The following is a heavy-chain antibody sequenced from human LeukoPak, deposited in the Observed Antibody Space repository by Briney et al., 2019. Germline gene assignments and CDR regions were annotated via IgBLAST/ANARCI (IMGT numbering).Heavy chain of an antibody. J-gene: IGHJ4*02. CDR3: ARDQGSYDY. CDR1: GFTFSSHW. V-gene: IGHV3-7*05. CDR2: IKRDGSEK. D-gene: IGHD1-26*01. Sequence: ARSLRLSCAASGFTFSSHWMSWVRQAPGKRQEWVSNIKRDGSEKYYVDSVKGRFTISRDNAKNSLYLQMNSLRAEDTAVYYCARDQGSYDYWGQGTLVTVSS.